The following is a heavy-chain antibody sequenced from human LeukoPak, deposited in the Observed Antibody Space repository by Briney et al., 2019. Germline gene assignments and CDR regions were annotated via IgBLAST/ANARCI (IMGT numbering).Heavy chain of an antibody. D-gene: IGHD6-13*01. J-gene: IGHJ5*02. Sequence: PSETLSLTCAVYGGSVSGYYWSWIRQPPGKGLEWIGEINHSGSTNYNPSLKSRVTISLDTSKNQFSLNLSSVTAADTAVYYCARGLIAAAGPTGFDPWDQGTLVTVSS. CDR3: ARGLIAAAGPTGFDP. V-gene: IGHV4-34*01. CDR2: INHSGST. CDR1: GGSVSGYY.